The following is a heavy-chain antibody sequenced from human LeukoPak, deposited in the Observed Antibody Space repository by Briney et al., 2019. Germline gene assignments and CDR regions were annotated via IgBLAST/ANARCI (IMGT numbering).Heavy chain of an antibody. CDR2: IYHSGST. D-gene: IGHD4-17*01. Sequence: SETLSLTCAVSGYSISSGYYWGWIRQPPGKGLEWIGSIYHSGSTYYNPSLKSRVTISADTSKNQFSLKLSSVTAADTAVYYCARIPYGGYRGGSFDPWGQGTLVTVSS. J-gene: IGHJ5*02. CDR3: ARIPYGGYRGGSFDP. V-gene: IGHV4-38-2*01. CDR1: GYSISSGYY.